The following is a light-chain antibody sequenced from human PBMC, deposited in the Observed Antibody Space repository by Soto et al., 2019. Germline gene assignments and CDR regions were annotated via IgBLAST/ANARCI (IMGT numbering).Light chain of an antibody. V-gene: IGLV2-14*01. CDR3: SSYTSLSGYV. J-gene: IGLJ1*01. Sequence: QSALTQPASVSGSPGQSITISCTGTSSDVGGYNYVSWYQQHPGKAPKLMIYEVSNRPSGVANRFSGSKSGNTASLTISGLKAEDEADSDCSSYTSLSGYVFGTGTKLTVL. CDR2: EVS. CDR1: SSDVGGYNY.